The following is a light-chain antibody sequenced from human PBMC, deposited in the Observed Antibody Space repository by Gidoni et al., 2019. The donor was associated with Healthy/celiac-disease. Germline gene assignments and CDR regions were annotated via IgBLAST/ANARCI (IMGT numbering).Light chain of an antibody. CDR1: QSISSY. V-gene: IGKV1-39*01. Sequence: DSKMTVSPSSLSASVGDRVTITCRASQSISSYLNWYQQKPGKAPKLLTYAASSLQSGVPSRFSGSGSGTDFTLTISSLQPEDFATYYCQQSGSTPQTFGQGTKVEIK. J-gene: IGKJ1*01. CDR2: AAS. CDR3: QQSGSTPQT.